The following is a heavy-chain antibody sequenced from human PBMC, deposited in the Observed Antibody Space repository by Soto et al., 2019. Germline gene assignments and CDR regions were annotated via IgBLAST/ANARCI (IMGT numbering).Heavy chain of an antibody. V-gene: IGHV3-21*01. CDR3: ARDQEPRNRGITMVRGVGWFDP. CDR2: ISSSSSYI. J-gene: IGHJ5*02. CDR1: GFTFSSYS. D-gene: IGHD3-10*01. Sequence: EVQLVESGGGLVKPGGSLRLSCAASGFTFSSYSMNWVRQAPGKGLEWVSSISSSSSYIYYADSVKGRFTISRDNAKNSLYLQMNSLRAEDTAVYYCARDQEPRNRGITMVRGVGWFDPWGQGTLVTVSS.